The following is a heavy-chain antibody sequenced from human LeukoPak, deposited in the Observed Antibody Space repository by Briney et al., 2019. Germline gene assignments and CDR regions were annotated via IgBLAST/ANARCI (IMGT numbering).Heavy chain of an antibody. V-gene: IGHV3-21*01. CDR2: ISSSSSYI. CDR1: GFTFSSYS. D-gene: IGHD3-9*01. J-gene: IGHJ4*02. CDR3: ARVDILTGYSVDY. Sequence: GGSLRLSCAASGFTFSSYSMNWVRQAPGKGLEWVSSISSSSSYIYYADSVKGRFTISRDNAKNSLYLQMNSLRAEDTAVYYCARVDILTGYSVDYWGQGTLVTVSS.